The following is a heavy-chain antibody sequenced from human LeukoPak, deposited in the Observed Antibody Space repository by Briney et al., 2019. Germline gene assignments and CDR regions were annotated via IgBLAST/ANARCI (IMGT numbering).Heavy chain of an antibody. J-gene: IGHJ4*02. V-gene: IGHV4-4*07. D-gene: IGHD6-13*01. CDR1: GGSFSIYY. Sequence: SETLSLTCTVSGGSFSIYYWSWIRQPAGKGLEWIGRIYTSGSTNYNPSLKSRVTMSVDTSKNQFSLNLNSVTAADTAVYYCARGRSTLVIAAGGLDSWGQGTLVSVSS. CDR3: ARGRSTLVIAAGGLDS. CDR2: IYTSGST.